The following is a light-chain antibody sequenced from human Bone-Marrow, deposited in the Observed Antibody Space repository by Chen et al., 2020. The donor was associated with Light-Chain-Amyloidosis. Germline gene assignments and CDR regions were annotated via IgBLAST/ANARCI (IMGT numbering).Light chain of an antibody. V-gene: IGLV2-14*01. CDR3: GSYTITNTLV. Sequence: QSALTQPASVSGSPGQSITISCTGTSSDVGGDNHVSWYQQHPDKAPKLMIYEVTNRPSWVPDRFSGSKSDNTASLTISGLQTEDEADYFCGSYTITNTLVFGSGTRVTV. CDR1: SSDVGGDNH. CDR2: EVT. J-gene: IGLJ1*01.